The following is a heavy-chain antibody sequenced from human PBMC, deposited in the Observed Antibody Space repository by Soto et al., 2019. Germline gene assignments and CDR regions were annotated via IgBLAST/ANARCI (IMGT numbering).Heavy chain of an antibody. Sequence: SETLSLTCTVSGGSISSYYWSWIRQPAGKGLEWIGRIYTSGSTNYNPSLKSRVTMSVDTSKNQFSLKLSSVTAADTAVYYCARDRSEYQLLGYYYYYGMDVWGQGTTVT. V-gene: IGHV4-4*07. CDR2: IYTSGST. J-gene: IGHJ6*02. CDR1: GGSISSYY. D-gene: IGHD2-2*01. CDR3: ARDRSEYQLLGYYYYYGMDV.